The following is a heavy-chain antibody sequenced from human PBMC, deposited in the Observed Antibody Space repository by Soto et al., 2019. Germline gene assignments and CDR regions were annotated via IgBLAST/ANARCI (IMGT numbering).Heavy chain of an antibody. CDR1: GGSFSGYY. CDR2: INHSGST. Sequence: SETLSLTCAVYGGSFSGYYWSWIRQPPGKGLEWIGEINHSGSTNYNPSLKSRVTISVDTSKNQFSLKLSSVTAADTAVYYCARGRGLGGSSAIFDYWGQGTLVTVSS. J-gene: IGHJ4*02. CDR3: ARGRGLGGSSAIFDY. D-gene: IGHD6-25*01. V-gene: IGHV4-34*01.